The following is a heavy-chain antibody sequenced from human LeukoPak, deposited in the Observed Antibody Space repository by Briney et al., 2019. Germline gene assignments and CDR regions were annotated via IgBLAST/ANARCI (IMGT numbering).Heavy chain of an antibody. V-gene: IGHV3-72*01. CDR1: GFTFSDHY. D-gene: IGHD2-15*01. CDR3: ARDDGGQGDY. Sequence: PGESLRLSCAASGFTFSDHYMDWVRQAPGKGLEWVGRSKNKANSYITQYAAFVQGRFTISRDDSKNSLYLQINSLKTEDTAVYYCARDDGGQGDYWGQGTLVTVSS. J-gene: IGHJ4*02. CDR2: SKNKANSYIT.